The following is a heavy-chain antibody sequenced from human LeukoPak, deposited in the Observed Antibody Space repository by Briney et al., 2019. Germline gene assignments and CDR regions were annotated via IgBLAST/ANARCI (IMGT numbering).Heavy chain of an antibody. CDR1: GFTFSSYA. CDR2: ISGSGGST. CDR3: AGSSTSCLSCGFDY. V-gene: IGHV3-23*01. D-gene: IGHD2-2*01. Sequence: PGGSLRLSCAASGFTFSSYAMSWVRQAPGKGLEWASAISGSGGSTYYADSVKGRFTISRDNSKSTLYLQMNSLRAEDTAVYYCAGSSTSCLSCGFDYWGQGTLVTVSS. J-gene: IGHJ4*02.